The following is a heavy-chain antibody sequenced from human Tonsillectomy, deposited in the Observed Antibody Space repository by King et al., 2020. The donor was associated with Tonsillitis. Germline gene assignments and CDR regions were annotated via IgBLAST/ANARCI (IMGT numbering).Heavy chain of an antibody. J-gene: IGHJ6*02. CDR2: IDPSDSYT. CDR3: ARVGGSGYDPIDYYYYGMDV. Sequence: VQLVESGAEVKKPGASLRISCKASGYRFTTYWISWVRQMPGKGLEWMGRIDPSDSYTNYSPSFQGHVTISTDKSISTAYLQWSSLKASDTAMYYCARVGGSGYDPIDYYYYGMDVWGQGTTVTVSS. D-gene: IGHD5-12*01. CDR1: GYRFTTYW. V-gene: IGHV5-10-1*03.